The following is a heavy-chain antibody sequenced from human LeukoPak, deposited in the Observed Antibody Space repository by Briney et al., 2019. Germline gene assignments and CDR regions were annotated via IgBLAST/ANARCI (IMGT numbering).Heavy chain of an antibody. D-gene: IGHD3-3*01. Sequence: SETLSLTCTVSGGSISSSSYYWGWIRQPPGTGLEWIGSIYYSGSTYYNPSLKSRVTISVDTSKNQFSLKLSSVTAADTAVYYCARGDYDFWSGYSLQNYFDYWGQGTLVTVSS. V-gene: IGHV4-39*01. CDR1: GGSISSSSYY. J-gene: IGHJ4*02. CDR3: ARGDYDFWSGYSLQNYFDY. CDR2: IYYSGST.